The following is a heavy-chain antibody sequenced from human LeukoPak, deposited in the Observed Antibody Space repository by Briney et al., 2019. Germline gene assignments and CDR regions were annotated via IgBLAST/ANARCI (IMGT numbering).Heavy chain of an antibody. CDR2: IAFDGSNI. Sequence: GGSLRLSCAASGFTFSDYYINWIRQAPGKGLEWVAIIAFDGSNIYYADSVRGRFTISRDNSKNTVYLQMDSLRPEDTAVYYCVGDSYFLHWGQGTLAAVS. V-gene: IGHV3-30*03. CDR3: VGDSYFLH. J-gene: IGHJ4*02. CDR1: GFTFSDYY.